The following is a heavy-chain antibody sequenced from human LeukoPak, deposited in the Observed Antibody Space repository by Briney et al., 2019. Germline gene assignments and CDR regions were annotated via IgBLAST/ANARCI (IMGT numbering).Heavy chain of an antibody. CDR2: INAGNGNT. CDR3: ARAPPTYYDWGFDY. CDR1: GYTFTSYV. J-gene: IGHJ4*02. Sequence: ASVKVSCKASGYTFTSYVMHWVRQAPGQRLEWVGWINAGNGNTKYSQKFQGRVTITRDTSASTAYMELSSLRSEDTAVYYCARAPPTYYDWGFDYWGQGTLVTVSS. D-gene: IGHD3-3*01. V-gene: IGHV1-3*01.